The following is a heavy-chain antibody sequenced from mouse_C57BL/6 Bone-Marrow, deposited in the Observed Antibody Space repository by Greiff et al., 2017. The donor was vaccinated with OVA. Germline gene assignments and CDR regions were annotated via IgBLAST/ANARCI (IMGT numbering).Heavy chain of an antibody. CDR3: ARRANWDEGYAMDY. V-gene: IGHV5-2*01. CDR1: EYEFPSPD. D-gene: IGHD4-1*01. J-gene: IGHJ4*01. CDR2: INSDGGST. Sequence: EVQLVESGGGLVQPGESLKLSCESNEYEFPSPDMSWVRKTPEKRLELVAAINSDGGSTYYPDTMERRFIISRDNTKNTLYLNLSSLRSEHTALDDCARRANWDEGYAMDYWGQGTSVTVSA.